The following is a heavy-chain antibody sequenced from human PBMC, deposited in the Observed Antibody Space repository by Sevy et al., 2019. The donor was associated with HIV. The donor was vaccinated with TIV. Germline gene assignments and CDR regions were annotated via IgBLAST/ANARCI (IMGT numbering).Heavy chain of an antibody. CDR2: ISHDGINE. CDR1: GFSFSYYG. V-gene: IGHV3-30*18. J-gene: IGHJ6*02. D-gene: IGHD1-26*01. Sequence: GESLKISCIGSGFSFSYYGIHWVRQAPGKGLDWVALISHDGINEYYADSVKGRFTISRDNSKNTVYLEMNSLRNEDTAIYFCANAYSGSYSHSYLYALDGWGQGTTVTVSS. CDR3: ANAYSGSYSHSYLYALDG.